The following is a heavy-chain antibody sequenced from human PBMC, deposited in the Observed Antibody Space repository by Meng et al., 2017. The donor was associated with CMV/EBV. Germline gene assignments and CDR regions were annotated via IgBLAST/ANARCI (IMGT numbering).Heavy chain of an antibody. V-gene: IGHV1-69*12. D-gene: IGHD6-6*01. J-gene: IGHJ4*02. CDR2: IIPIFGTA. CDR3: ARDPNSSSS. Sequence: HVPLLQSGAGVQKPGATVKVSCKASGGTFSSYAISWMRQAPGQGREWMGGIIPIFGTANYAQKFQGRVTITADESTSTAYMELSSLRSEDTAVYYCARDPNSSSSWGQGTLVTVSS. CDR1: GGTFSSYA.